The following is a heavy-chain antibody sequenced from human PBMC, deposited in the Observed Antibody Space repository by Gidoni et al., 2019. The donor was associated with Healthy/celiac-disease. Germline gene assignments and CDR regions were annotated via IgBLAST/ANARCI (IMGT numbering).Heavy chain of an antibody. V-gene: IGHV1-69*01. CDR1: VGTFSSYA. CDR2: IIPIVGTA. D-gene: IGHD3-22*01. J-gene: IGHJ2*01. Sequence: QVQLVQSGAEVKKPGSSVKVSFKSSVGTFSSYAISWVRQAPGQGLEWMGGIIPIVGTANYAQKCQGRVTITADESTSTAYMELSSLRSEDTAVYYCARDRFHYYDSSRNFDLWGRGTLVTVSS. CDR3: ARDRFHYYDSSRNFDL.